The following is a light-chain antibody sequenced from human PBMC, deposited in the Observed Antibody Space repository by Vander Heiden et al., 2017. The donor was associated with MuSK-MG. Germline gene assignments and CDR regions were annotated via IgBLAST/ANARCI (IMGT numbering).Light chain of an antibody. CDR1: RSVSSN. CDR2: GAS. J-gene: IGKJ2*01. V-gene: IGKV3-15*01. Sequence: EIVMTQSPATLSVSPGERATLSCRASRSVSSNLAWYQQKPGQAPRLLIYGASTRATGIPARFSGSGSGTEFTLTISSLQSEDFAVYYCQQDNNCPFTFGQGTKMEIK. CDR3: QQDNNCPFT.